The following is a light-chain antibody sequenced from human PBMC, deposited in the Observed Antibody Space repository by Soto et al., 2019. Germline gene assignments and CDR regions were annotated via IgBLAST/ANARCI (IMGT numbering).Light chain of an antibody. CDR2: AAS. V-gene: IGKV1-6*01. CDR1: QGIRDD. CDR3: LQDYTYPWT. J-gene: IGKJ1*01. Sequence: ALPMTQSPSSLSASIGARVTITCRASQGIRDDLGWYRQRPGKAPELLIFAASSLQGGVPSRFSGSGSGTDFTLTISSLQPEDFATYFCLQDYTYPWTFGQGTKVEVE.